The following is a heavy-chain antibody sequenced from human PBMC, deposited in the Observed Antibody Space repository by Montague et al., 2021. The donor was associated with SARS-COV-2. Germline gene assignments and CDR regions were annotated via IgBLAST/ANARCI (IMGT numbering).Heavy chain of an antibody. J-gene: IGHJ4*02. D-gene: IGHD1-20*01. CDR2: TYNSCST. CDR1: GGSISGYY. Sequence: SETLSLTCTVSGGSISGYYWSWFRQSPGKGLEWIGRTYNSCSTSYNPSLKSRVTMSVDTSKNQFSLKLSSVTAADTAVYYCVRDQGRSNWNYPDYWGQGTLVTVSS. CDR3: VRDQGRSNWNYPDY. V-gene: IGHV4-4*07.